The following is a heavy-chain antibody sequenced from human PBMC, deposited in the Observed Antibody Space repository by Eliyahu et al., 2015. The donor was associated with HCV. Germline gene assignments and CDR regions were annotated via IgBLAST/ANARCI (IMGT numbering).Heavy chain of an antibody. Sequence: EVQLVQSGGGLVQPGGSLRLSCAAPXXNFHKYAMHWVRQAPGKGLEWVSGISLDSDRIGYADSVKGRFTISKDNAKNSVYLQINSLRAEDTALYYCGKDESPGGMDVWGQGTTVTVSS. CDR1: XXNFHKYA. CDR3: GKDESPGGMDV. V-gene: IGHV3-9*01. J-gene: IGHJ6*02. CDR2: ISLDSDRI.